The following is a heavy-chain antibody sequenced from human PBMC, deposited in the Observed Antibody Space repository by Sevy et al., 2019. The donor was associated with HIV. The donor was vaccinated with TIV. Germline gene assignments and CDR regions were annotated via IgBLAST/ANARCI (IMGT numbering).Heavy chain of an antibody. CDR3: ATGRTLITGTTFDY. V-gene: IGHV1-24*01. CDR2: FDPEDGET. D-gene: IGHD1-7*01. Sequence: ASVKVSCKVSGYTLTELSMHWVRQAPGKGLEWMGGFDPEDGETIYAQKFQGRVTRTEDTSTDTAYMELSSLRSVETAVYYCATGRTLITGTTFDYWGQGTLVTVSS. CDR1: GYTLTELS. J-gene: IGHJ4*02.